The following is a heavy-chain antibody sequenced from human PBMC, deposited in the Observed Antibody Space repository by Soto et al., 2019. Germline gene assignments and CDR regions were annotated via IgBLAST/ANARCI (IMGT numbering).Heavy chain of an antibody. CDR2: IYYTGST. V-gene: IGHV4-59*01. CDR1: GGSIRSFY. D-gene: IGHD3-22*01. Sequence: SETPSPTCTVPGGSIRSFYWGRIRPPPGKGLEWIGSIYYTGSTNYSPSLKSRVTISVDTSKNQFSLKLSSVTAADTAVYYCARHKYHSSGTSGYWGQGTLVTVSS. J-gene: IGHJ4*02. CDR3: ARHKYHSSGTSGY.